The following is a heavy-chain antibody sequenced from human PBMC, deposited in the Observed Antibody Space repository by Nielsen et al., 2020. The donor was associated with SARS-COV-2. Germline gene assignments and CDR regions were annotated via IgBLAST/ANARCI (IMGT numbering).Heavy chain of an antibody. V-gene: IGHV3-43*02. J-gene: IGHJ4*02. CDR1: GFKIDDYA. CDR3: VRDIQYDYSFDF. Sequence: GESLKISCAVSGFKIDDYAMHWVRQAPDRGLEWVSLISGDAGRTYYADSVKGRFTISRDNGESTLFLQMNNLTSDDTALYYVVRDIQYDYSFDFWGQGTLVIVSS. D-gene: IGHD3-10*01. CDR2: ISGDAGRT.